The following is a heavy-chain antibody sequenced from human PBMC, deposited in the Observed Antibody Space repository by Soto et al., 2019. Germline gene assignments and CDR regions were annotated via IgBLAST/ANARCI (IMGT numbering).Heavy chain of an antibody. D-gene: IGHD2-15*01. CDR2: IYHSGST. V-gene: IGHV4-30-2*01. J-gene: IGHJ6*02. CDR1: GGSISSGGYS. Sequence: SETLSLTCAVSGGSISSGGYSWSWIRHPPGKGLEWIGYIYHSGSTYYNPSLKSRVTISVDRSKNQFSLKLSSVTAADTAVYYCASELGYCSGGSCYDYGMDVWGQGTTVTVSS. CDR3: ASELGYCSGGSCYDYGMDV.